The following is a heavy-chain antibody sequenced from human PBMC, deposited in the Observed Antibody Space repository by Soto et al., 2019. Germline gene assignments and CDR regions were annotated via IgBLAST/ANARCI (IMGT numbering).Heavy chain of an antibody. J-gene: IGHJ4*02. CDR3: AKDPHKLLIAVAGRYFDY. D-gene: IGHD6-19*01. CDR2: ISGSGGST. CDR1: GFTFSSYA. Sequence: GGSLRLSCAASGFTFSSYAMSWVRQAPGKGLEWVSAISGSGGSTYYADSVKGRFTISRDNSKNTLYLQMNSLRAEDTAVYYCAKDPHKLLIAVAGRYFDYWGQGTLVTVSS. V-gene: IGHV3-23*01.